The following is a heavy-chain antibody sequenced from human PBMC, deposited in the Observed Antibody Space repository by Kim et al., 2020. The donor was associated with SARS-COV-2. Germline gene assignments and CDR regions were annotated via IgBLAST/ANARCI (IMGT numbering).Heavy chain of an antibody. CDR2: IKQDGSEK. D-gene: IGHD3-10*01. V-gene: IGHV3-7*03. J-gene: IGHJ6*02. CDR1: GFTFSSYW. CDR3: ARDGVPELLLWFDYYYYYGMDV. Sequence: GGSLRLSCAASGFTFSSYWMSWVRQAPGKGLEWVANIKQDGSEKYYVDSVKGRFTISRDNDKNSLYLQMNSLRAEYTAVYYCARDGVPELLLWFDYYYYYGMDVWGQGTTVTVSS.